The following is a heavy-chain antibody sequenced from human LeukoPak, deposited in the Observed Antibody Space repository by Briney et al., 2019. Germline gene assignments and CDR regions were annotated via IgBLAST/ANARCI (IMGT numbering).Heavy chain of an antibody. D-gene: IGHD1-26*01. J-gene: IGHJ5*02. V-gene: IGHV3-23*01. CDR2: ISGGSEYT. CDR1: GFTFSIYA. CDR3: AKGWTAVGS. Sequence: GGSLRLSCVASGFTFSIYAMTWVRQAPGKGLEWVSGISGGSEYTYYADSVKGRFTISRDNSKNTLYMEMNNQRGADTAVYYCAKGWTAVGSWGQGTQVAVSS.